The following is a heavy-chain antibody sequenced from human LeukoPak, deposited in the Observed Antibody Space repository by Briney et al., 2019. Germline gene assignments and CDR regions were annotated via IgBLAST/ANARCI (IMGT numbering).Heavy chain of an antibody. Sequence: KPSETLSLTYAVYGGSLSGDYWSWIRQPPGKGLEWIGEINHGGNTNYNPSLESRASLSVDTSRNQISLRLSSVTAADTAVYYCARGFGNVRGVTWGQGTLVTVSS. J-gene: IGHJ5*02. D-gene: IGHD3-16*01. CDR2: INHGGNT. V-gene: IGHV4-34*01. CDR3: ARGFGNVRGVT. CDR1: GGSLSGDY.